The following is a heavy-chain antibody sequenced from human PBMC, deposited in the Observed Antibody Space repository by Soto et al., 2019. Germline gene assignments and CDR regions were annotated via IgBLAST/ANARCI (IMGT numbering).Heavy chain of an antibody. CDR2: INPSGGST. D-gene: IGHD2-15*01. V-gene: IGHV1-46*01. CDR1: GYTFTSYY. Sequence: QVQLVQSGAEVKKPGASVKVSCKASGYTFTSYYMHWVRQAPGQGLEWMGIINPSGGSTSYAQKCRGGDTMTRDTSTSTVYMEMSSLRSEDTAVYYCARDPGSYCSGGSCFWNAGAFDIWGQGTMVTVSS. J-gene: IGHJ3*02. CDR3: ARDPGSYCSGGSCFWNAGAFDI.